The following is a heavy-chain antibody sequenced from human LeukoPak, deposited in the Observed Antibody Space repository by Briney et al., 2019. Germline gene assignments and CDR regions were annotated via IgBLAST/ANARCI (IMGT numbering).Heavy chain of an antibody. V-gene: IGHV4-31*03. CDR2: IYYSGTT. CDR3: ARSGTVTTWNY. J-gene: IGHJ4*02. CDR1: GGSISSGGYY. Sequence: SETLSLTCTVSGGSISSGGYYRSWIRQHPGKGLEWIGCIYYSGTTYYHPSLTSRVAISVDTSKNQFSLKLSSVTAADTAVYYCARSGTVTTWNYWGQGTLVTVSS. D-gene: IGHD4-17*01.